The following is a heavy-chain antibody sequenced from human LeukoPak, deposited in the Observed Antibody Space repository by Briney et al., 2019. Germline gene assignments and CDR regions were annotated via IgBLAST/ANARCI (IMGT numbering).Heavy chain of an antibody. CDR3: ARRGLVVVPL. V-gene: IGHV4-39*01. CDR1: GGSVSSSDSY. D-gene: IGHD2-21*01. Sequence: SETLSLTCTVSGGSVSSSDSYGVWVRQPPGKGLEWVGRIYYGGTTYSNPSLKSLLTISADTSKNQFSLHLTSVTAADTAVYYCARRGLVVVPLWGQGILVTVSS. J-gene: IGHJ4*02. CDR2: IYYGGTT.